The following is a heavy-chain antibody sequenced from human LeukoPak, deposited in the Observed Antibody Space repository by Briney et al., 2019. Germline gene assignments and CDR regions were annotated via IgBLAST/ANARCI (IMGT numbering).Heavy chain of an antibody. D-gene: IGHD6-13*01. V-gene: IGHV3-7*01. CDR3: ARVEIAAAGPYYYYYYMDV. CDR2: IKQDGNEK. CDR1: GFRFNTYW. J-gene: IGHJ6*03. Sequence: GGSLRLSCAASGFRFNTYWMSWVRQAPGKGLEWVANIKQDGNEKYYADSVKGRFTISRDNAKNSLYLQMNSLRAEDTAVYYCARVEIAAAGPYYYYYYMDVWGKGTTVTVSS.